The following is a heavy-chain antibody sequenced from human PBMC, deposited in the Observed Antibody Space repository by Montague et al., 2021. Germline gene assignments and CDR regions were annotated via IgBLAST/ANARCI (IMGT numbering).Heavy chain of an antibody. D-gene: IGHD5-24*01. Sequence: SETLSLTCTVSGGSISSSSYYWGWIRQPPGKGLEWIGSIYYSGSTFYNPSLKSRVTISVDTSKNQFSLKLSSVTAADTAAYYCASYPRGRWLQSYFDYWGQGTLVTVSS. CDR2: IYYSGST. CDR1: GGSISSSSYY. J-gene: IGHJ4*02. V-gene: IGHV4-39*01. CDR3: ASYPRGRWLQSYFDY.